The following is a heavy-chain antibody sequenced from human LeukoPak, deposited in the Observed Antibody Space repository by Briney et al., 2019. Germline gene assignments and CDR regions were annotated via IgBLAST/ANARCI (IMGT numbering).Heavy chain of an antibody. CDR1: GFTFSSYS. CDR3: AKDQGIAAAVFDY. CDR2: ISSSSSYI. V-gene: IGHV3-21*01. D-gene: IGHD6-13*01. J-gene: IGHJ4*02. Sequence: PGRSLRLSCAASGFTFSSYSMNWVRQAPGKGLEWVSSISSSSSYIYYADSVKGRFTISRDNAKNSLYLQMNSLRAEDTAVYYCAKDQGIAAAVFDYWGQGTLVTVSS.